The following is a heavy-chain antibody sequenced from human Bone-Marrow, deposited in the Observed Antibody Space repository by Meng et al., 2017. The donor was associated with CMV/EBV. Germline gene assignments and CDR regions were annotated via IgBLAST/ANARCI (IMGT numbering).Heavy chain of an antibody. V-gene: IGHV3-33*08. D-gene: IGHD3-3*01. J-gene: IGHJ6*02. CDR2: IWYDGSQT. Sequence: GESLKISCAASGFTFSSYEMNWVCQAPGKGLEWVAFIWYDGSQTFYADSVKGRFTISRDNSNNTRDQQMNSLRAEETAVYYCAGVVYDFWSAKYLGGAMDVWGQGTTVTVSS. CDR1: GFTFSSYE. CDR3: AGVVYDFWSAKYLGGAMDV.